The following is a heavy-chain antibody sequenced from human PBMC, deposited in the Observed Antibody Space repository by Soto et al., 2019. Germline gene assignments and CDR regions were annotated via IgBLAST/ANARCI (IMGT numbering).Heavy chain of an antibody. CDR2: IYYSVST. V-gene: IGHV4-39*01. CDR1: VGSISSSSYY. D-gene: IGHD4-17*01. Sequence: TLSLTCAVSVGSISSSSYYWGCVLQPPLKGLEWIGSIYYSVSTYYNPSLKSRVTISVDTSKNQFSLKLSSVTAADTAVYYCARQYTTVTTLDYYYMDLWGKGTTVTVSS. CDR3: ARQYTTVTTLDYYYMDL. J-gene: IGHJ6*03.